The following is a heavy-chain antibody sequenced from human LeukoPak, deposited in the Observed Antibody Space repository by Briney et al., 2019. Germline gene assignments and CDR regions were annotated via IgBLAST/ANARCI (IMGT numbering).Heavy chain of an antibody. V-gene: IGHV4-4*07. D-gene: IGHD2-2*01. CDR2: IYTSGST. Sequence: PSVTLSLTCTFSVDSLSIYYWSWIREPAGKGLEWIVRIYTSGSTNYNPSLKSRVTMSLDTSQNQFSLRPSSVTAPGTAVYYCARVRSHSRKGVPSDNYHFDYWGQGTLVTVSS. J-gene: IGHJ4*02. CDR1: VDSLSIYY. CDR3: ARVRSHSRKGVPSDNYHFDY.